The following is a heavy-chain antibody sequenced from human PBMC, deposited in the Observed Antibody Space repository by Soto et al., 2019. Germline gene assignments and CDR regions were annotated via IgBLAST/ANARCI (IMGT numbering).Heavy chain of an antibody. D-gene: IGHD2-15*01. CDR1: GFTFSSYS. V-gene: IGHV3-48*01. CDR2: ISSSSSTV. J-gene: IGHJ6*02. CDR3: ARDQYCSGGSCYYYYYGMDV. Sequence: GGSLRLSCASSGFTFSSYSMNLVRQAPGKGLEWVSYISSSSSTVYYADSVKGRFTISRDNAKNSLYLQMNSLRAEDTAVYYCARDQYCSGGSCYYYYYGMDVWGQGTTVTVSS.